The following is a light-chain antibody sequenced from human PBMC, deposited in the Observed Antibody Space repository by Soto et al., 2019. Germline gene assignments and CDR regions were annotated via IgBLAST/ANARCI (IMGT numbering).Light chain of an antibody. V-gene: IGLV1-40*01. Sequence: QPVLTQPPSVSGAPGQRVTISCSGSSSNIGAGYDVHWYQQLPGTAPKLLIYGNNNRPSGVPDRFSGSKSGISASLAITGLQAEDEADYYCQSYDTTLSSPVIFGGGTKLTVL. CDR3: QSYDTTLSSPVI. CDR2: GNN. J-gene: IGLJ2*01. CDR1: SSNIGAGYD.